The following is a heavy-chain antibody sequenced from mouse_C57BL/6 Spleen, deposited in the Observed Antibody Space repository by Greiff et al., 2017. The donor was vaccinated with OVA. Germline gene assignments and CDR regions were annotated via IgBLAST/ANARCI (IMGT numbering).Heavy chain of an antibody. CDR1: GYTFTSYW. D-gene: IGHD2-5*01. V-gene: IGHV1-64*01. CDR3: ARGLYSNGAMDY. J-gene: IGHJ4*01. Sequence: VQLQQPGAELVKPGASVKLSCKASGYTFTSYWMHWVKQRPGQGLEWIGMIHPNSGSTNYNEKFKSKATLSVDKSSSTAYMQLSSLTSEDSAVYYCARGLYSNGAMDYWGQGTSVTVSS. CDR2: IHPNSGST.